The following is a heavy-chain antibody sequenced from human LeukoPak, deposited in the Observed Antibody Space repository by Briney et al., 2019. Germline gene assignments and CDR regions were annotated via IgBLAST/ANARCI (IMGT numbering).Heavy chain of an antibody. Sequence: GESLKISCKGSGYTFSNSWIGWVRQMPGKGLEWMGIIYPGDSDTRYSPSFQGQVTISADKSITTAYLQGKSLKASDTAMYYCARQMGSANWFAPWAQGTLVPASS. V-gene: IGHV5-51*01. D-gene: IGHD2-8*01. CDR3: ARQMGSANWFAP. CDR1: GYTFSNSW. CDR2: IYPGDSDT. J-gene: IGHJ5*02.